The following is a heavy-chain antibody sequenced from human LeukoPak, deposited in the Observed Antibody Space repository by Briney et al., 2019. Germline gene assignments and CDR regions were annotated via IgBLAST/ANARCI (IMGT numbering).Heavy chain of an antibody. CDR1: GGSFSGYY. D-gene: IGHD3-10*01. V-gene: IGHV4-34*01. J-gene: IGHJ4*02. Sequence: SETLSLTCAVYGGSFSGYYWSWIRQPPGKGLECSGEINHSGSTNYNSSLKSRVTLSVDTSKNQFSLKLSSVTAADTGLYFCARGPSSGSGSSYFDSWGQGILVTVSS. CDR2: INHSGST. CDR3: ARGPSSGSGSSYFDS.